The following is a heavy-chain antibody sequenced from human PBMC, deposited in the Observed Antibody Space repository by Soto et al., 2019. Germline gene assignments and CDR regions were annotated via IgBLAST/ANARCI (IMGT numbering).Heavy chain of an antibody. J-gene: IGHJ4*01. D-gene: IGHD4-17*01. Sequence: GESLKISCKGSGYSFTSYWISWVRQMPGKGLEWMGRIDPSDSYTNYSPSFQGHVTISADKSISTAYLPWSSLKASDTAMYYCARQTGYGDDPIGWGHGTLVTVSS. CDR1: GYSFTSYW. CDR2: IDPSDSYT. V-gene: IGHV5-10-1*01. CDR3: ARQTGYGDDPIG.